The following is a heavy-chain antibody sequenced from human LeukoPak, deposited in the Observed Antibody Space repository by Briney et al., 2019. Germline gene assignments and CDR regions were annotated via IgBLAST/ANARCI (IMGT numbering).Heavy chain of an antibody. J-gene: IGHJ4*02. Sequence: PGGSLRLSCAASGFTFSSYSMNWVRQAPGKGLEWVSSISSSSSYIYYADSVKGRFTISRDNSKNSLYLQMNSLRAEDTALYYCAKDASDYGIYWGQGTLVTVSS. D-gene: IGHD4-17*01. CDR1: GFTFSSYS. CDR2: ISSSSSYI. CDR3: AKDASDYGIY. V-gene: IGHV3-21*04.